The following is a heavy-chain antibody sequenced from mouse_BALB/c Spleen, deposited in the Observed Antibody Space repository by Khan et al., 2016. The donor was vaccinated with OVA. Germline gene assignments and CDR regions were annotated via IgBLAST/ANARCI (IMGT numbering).Heavy chain of an antibody. Sequence: EVELVESGGGLVKPGGSLKLSCAASGFTFSSFAMSWVRQTPEKRLEWVATINSDGTYTYYPDSVKGRFTISRDNAKNTLYLQLNNLRSEDTAMYYCARHNFGRFAYWGQGTLVTVSA. CDR1: GFTFSSFA. D-gene: IGHD1-3*01. V-gene: IGHV5-9-3*01. CDR3: ARHNFGRFAY. J-gene: IGHJ3*01. CDR2: INSDGTYT.